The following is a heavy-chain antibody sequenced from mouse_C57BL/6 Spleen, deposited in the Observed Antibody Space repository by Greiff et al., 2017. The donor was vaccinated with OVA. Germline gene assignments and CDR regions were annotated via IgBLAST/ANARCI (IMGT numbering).Heavy chain of an antibody. CDR3: ATLYGSSSYYYAMDY. CDR1: GFNIKDYY. Sequence: EVMLVESGAELVKPGASVKLSCTASGFNIKDYYMHWVKQRTEQGLEWIGRIDPEDGETKYAPKFQGKATITADTSSNTAYLQLSSLTSEDTAVYYCATLYGSSSYYYAMDYWGQGTSVTVSS. D-gene: IGHD1-1*01. CDR2: IDPEDGET. J-gene: IGHJ4*01. V-gene: IGHV14-2*01.